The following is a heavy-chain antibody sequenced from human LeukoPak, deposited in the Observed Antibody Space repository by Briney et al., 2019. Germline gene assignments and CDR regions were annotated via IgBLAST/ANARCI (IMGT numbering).Heavy chain of an antibody. CDR1: GFTFRNYG. D-gene: IGHD3-22*01. CDR2: ISYNGRNN. Sequence: GGSLRLSCAASGFTFRNYGMHWVRQAPGKGLEWVAVISYNGRNNYHADSVKGRFTISRDNSKNTLFLQMNSLRVEDSAVYYCATDREGDPSCYYLVGGQGTLITVSS. CDR3: ATDREGDPSCYYLV. V-gene: IGHV3-30*03. J-gene: IGHJ4*02.